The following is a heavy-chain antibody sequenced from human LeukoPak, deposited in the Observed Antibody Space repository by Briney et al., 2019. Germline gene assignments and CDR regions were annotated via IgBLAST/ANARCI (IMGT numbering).Heavy chain of an antibody. D-gene: IGHD3-10*01. CDR2: ISAYNGNT. Sequence: ASVKVSCKASGYTFTSYGISWVRQAPGQGLEWMGWISAYNGNTNYAQKLQGRVTMTTDTSTSTAYMELRSLRSDDTAVYYCARVIWFSLPYCFDYWGQGTLVTVSS. J-gene: IGHJ4*02. V-gene: IGHV1-18*01. CDR1: GYTFTSYG. CDR3: ARVIWFSLPYCFDY.